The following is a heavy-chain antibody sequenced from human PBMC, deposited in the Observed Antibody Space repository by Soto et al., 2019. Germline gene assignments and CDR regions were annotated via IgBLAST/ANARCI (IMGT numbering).Heavy chain of an antibody. CDR1: GFTFSSYG. Sequence: PGGSLRLSCAASGFTFSSYGMHWVRQAPGKGLEWVAVISYDGSNKYYADSVKGRFTISRDNSKNTLYLQMNSLRAEDTAVYYCAKDRSTGYSSGWSYFDYWGQGTLVTVSS. CDR3: AKDRSTGYSSGWSYFDY. J-gene: IGHJ4*02. D-gene: IGHD6-19*01. V-gene: IGHV3-30*18. CDR2: ISYDGSNK.